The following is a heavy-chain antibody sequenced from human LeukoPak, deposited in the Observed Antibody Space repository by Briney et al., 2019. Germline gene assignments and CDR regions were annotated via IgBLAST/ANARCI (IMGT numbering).Heavy chain of an antibody. J-gene: IGHJ4*02. D-gene: IGHD6-13*01. V-gene: IGHV1-18*01. CDR3: ATSGVYSSSWYSVY. CDR1: GYTFTSYG. Sequence: ASVKVSCKASGYTFTSYGISWVRQAPGQGLEWMGCISAYNGNTNYAQKLQDRVTMTTDTSTSTAYMELRSLRSDDTAVYYCATSGVYSSSWYSVYWGQGTLVTVSS. CDR2: ISAYNGNT.